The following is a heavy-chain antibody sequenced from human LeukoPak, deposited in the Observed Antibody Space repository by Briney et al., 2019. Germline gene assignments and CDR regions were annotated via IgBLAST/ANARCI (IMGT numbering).Heavy chain of an antibody. J-gene: IGHJ6*03. CDR3: ARGGIPTGPYYYFYYMDV. V-gene: IGHV3-30*01. Sequence: GGSLRLSCAASGFTFSRNVMHWVRQAPGKGLQWVALISYDGNNKFYADSVKGRFTISRDNSRNTLYLQMNSLRGEDAAVYSCARGGIPTGPYYYFYYMDVWGKGTAVTVSS. CDR1: GFTFSRNV. CDR2: ISYDGNNK. D-gene: IGHD3-10*01.